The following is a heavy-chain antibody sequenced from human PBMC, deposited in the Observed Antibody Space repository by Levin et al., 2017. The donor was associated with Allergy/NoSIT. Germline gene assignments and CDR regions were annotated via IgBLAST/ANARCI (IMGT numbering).Heavy chain of an antibody. J-gene: IGHJ6*02. D-gene: IGHD5/OR15-5a*01. Sequence: SQTLSLTCSVSGGSVSSGTYYWSWIRRPPGKGLEWIGYINYRGVTKYNPSLKSRVTISVDTPKNEFSLKVTSVNAADTAVYYCARNRIIVSGGNDYYYGMDVWGQGTTVTVSS. V-gene: IGHV4-61*01. CDR1: GGSVSSGTYY. CDR3: ARNRIIVSGGNDYYYGMDV. CDR2: INYRGVT.